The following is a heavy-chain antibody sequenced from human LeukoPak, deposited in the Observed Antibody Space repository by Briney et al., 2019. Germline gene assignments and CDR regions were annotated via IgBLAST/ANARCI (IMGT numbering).Heavy chain of an antibody. J-gene: IGHJ4*02. CDR2: IYYSGAT. CDR1: GGSISSSSYF. Sequence: SETLSLTCTVSGGSISSSSYFWGWIRQPPGKGLEWIGSIYYSGATYYNSTLKSRVTISVDTSKNQFSLKLISVTAADTAVYYCAREDSSGWKSLDYWGQGTLVTVSS. D-gene: IGHD6-19*01. V-gene: IGHV4-39*02. CDR3: AREDSSGWKSLDY.